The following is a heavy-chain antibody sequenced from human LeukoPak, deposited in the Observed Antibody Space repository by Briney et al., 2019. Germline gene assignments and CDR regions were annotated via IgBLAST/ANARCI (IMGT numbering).Heavy chain of an antibody. J-gene: IGHJ4*02. Sequence: PSETLSLTCAVYGGSFSGYYWSWIRQPPGKGLEWIGEINHSGSTNYNPSLKSRVTISVDTSKNQFSLKLSSVTAADTAVYYCARVNINNWHSCDYWGQGTLVTVSS. D-gene: IGHD1-1*01. V-gene: IGHV4-34*01. CDR3: ARVNINNWHSCDY. CDR1: GGSFSGYY. CDR2: INHSGST.